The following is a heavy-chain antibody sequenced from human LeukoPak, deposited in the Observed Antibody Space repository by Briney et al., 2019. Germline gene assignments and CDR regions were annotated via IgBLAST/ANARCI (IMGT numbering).Heavy chain of an antibody. CDR3: AKDRSSGSYYGVLYFDY. D-gene: IGHD1-26*01. CDR1: GFTFSSYA. J-gene: IGHJ4*02. V-gene: IGHV3-23*01. Sequence: GGSLRLSCAASGFTFSSYAMSWVRQAPGKGLEWVSAISGSGGSTYYAESVKGRFTISRDNSKNTLYLQMNSLRAEDTAVYYCAKDRSSGSYYGVLYFDYWGQGTLVTVSS. CDR2: ISGSGGST.